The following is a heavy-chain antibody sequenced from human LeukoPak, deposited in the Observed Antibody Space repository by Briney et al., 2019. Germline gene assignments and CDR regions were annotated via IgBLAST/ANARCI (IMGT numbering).Heavy chain of an antibody. CDR3: AKDLPLGYWPRTPLVLNYFDP. Sequence: GGSLRLSCAASGFTFSSYAMSWVRQAPGKGLEGVSLISASGGSTYYADPMQGRFTVSRENSKNTLYLQIDSLRAEDTAVYYCAKDLPLGYWPRTPLVLNYFDPWGQGTLVTVSS. J-gene: IGHJ5*02. V-gene: IGHV3-23*01. CDR1: GFTFSSYA. D-gene: IGHD2-15*01. CDR2: ISASGGST.